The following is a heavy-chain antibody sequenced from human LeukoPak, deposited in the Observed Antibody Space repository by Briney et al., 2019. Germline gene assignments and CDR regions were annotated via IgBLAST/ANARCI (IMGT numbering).Heavy chain of an antibody. CDR2: ISGSGGST. CDR3: AKTIAAGNNYYYYYMDV. Sequence: GGTLRLSCAASGFTFSSYGMSWVRQAPGKGLEWVPAISGSGGSTYYADSVKGRFTISRDNSKNTLYLQMNSQRAEDTAVYYCAKTIAAGNNYYYYYMDVWGKGTTVTVSS. D-gene: IGHD6-13*01. V-gene: IGHV3-23*01. CDR1: GFTFSSYG. J-gene: IGHJ6*03.